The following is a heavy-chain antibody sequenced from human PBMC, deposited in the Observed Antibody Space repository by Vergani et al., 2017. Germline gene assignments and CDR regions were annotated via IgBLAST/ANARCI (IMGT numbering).Heavy chain of an antibody. CDR1: GGSISSYY. J-gene: IGHJ4*02. V-gene: IGHV4-59*12. CDR3: ARDQDNWNYFDY. CDR2: IYYSGST. Sequence: QVQLQESGPGLVKPSETLSLTCTVSGGSISSYYWSWIRQPPGKGLEWIGYIYYSGSTNYNPSLKSRVTISVDTSKNQFSLKLSSVTAADTAVYYCARDQDNWNYFDYWGQGTLVTVSS. D-gene: IGHD1-20*01.